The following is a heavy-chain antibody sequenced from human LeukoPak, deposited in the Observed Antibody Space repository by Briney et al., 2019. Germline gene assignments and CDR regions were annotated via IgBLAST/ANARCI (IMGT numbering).Heavy chain of an antibody. CDR2: ISGSGGST. V-gene: IGHV3-23*01. D-gene: IGHD1-7*01. CDR3: AKRVTGTILDY. Sequence: VGSLRLSCAASGFTFSSYAMSWVRQAPGKGLEWVSAISGSGGSTYYAGSVKGRFTISRDNSKNTLYLQMNSLRAEDTAVYYCAKRVTGTILDYWGQGTLVTVSS. J-gene: IGHJ4*02. CDR1: GFTFSSYA.